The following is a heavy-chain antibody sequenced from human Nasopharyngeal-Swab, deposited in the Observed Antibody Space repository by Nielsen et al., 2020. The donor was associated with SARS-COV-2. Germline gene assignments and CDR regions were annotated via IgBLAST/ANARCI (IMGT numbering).Heavy chain of an antibody. D-gene: IGHD2-2*01. CDR2: ISYDGCNK. J-gene: IGHJ3*02. V-gene: IGHV3-30-3*01. Sequence: WIRPRPGKGLEWVAVISYDGCNKYYADSVKGRFTIPRDNSKNTLYLQMNSLRAEDTAVYYCARSGDYCSSTSCYLSDAFDIWGQGTMVTVSS. CDR3: ARSGDYCSSTSCYLSDAFDI.